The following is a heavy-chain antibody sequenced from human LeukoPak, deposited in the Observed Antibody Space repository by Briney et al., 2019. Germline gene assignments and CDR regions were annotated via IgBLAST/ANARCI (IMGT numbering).Heavy chain of an antibody. J-gene: IGHJ4*02. CDR3: ARGVRIAVAGYIDY. D-gene: IGHD6-19*01. CDR2: ISWNSGSI. CDR1: GFTFDDYA. Sequence: PGRSLRLSCAASGFTFDDYAMHWVRQAPGKGLEWVSGISWNSGSIGYADSVKGRFTISRDNAKNTLYLQMNSLRAEDTAVYYCARGVRIAVAGYIDYWGQGTLVTVSS. V-gene: IGHV3-9*01.